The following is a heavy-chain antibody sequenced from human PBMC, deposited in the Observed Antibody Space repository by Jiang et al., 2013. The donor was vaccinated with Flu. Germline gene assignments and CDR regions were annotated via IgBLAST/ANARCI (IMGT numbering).Heavy chain of an antibody. J-gene: IGHJ3*02. Sequence: RVTITADESTSTAYMELSSLRSEDTAVYYCARKTLYSSSSAFDIWGQGTMVTVSS. D-gene: IGHD6-6*01. CDR3: ARKTLYSSSSAFDI. V-gene: IGHV1-69*01.